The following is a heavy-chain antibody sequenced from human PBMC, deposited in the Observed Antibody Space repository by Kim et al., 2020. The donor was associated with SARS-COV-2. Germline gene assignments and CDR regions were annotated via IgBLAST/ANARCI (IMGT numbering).Heavy chain of an antibody. D-gene: IGHD3-22*01. V-gene: IGHV1-46*01. J-gene: IGHJ4*02. Sequence: AQKFQGRVTMTRDTSTSTVYMELSSLRSEDTAVYYCARDGHDSSGTYQIYWGQGTLVTVSS. CDR3: ARDGHDSSGTYQIY.